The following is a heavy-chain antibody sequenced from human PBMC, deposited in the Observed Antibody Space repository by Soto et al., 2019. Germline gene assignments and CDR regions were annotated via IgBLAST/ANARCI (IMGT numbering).Heavy chain of an antibody. Sequence: PSETLSLTCTVSGGSISSSSYYWGWIRQPPGKGLEWIGSIYYSGSTYYNPSLKSRVTISVDTSKNQFSLKLSSVTAADTAVYYCARHIPFYVWGSYRYLPPNFEYSGQGTLVTVSS. J-gene: IGHJ4*02. D-gene: IGHD3-16*02. V-gene: IGHV4-39*01. CDR1: GGSISSSSYY. CDR3: ARHIPFYVWGSYRYLPPNFEY. CDR2: IYYSGST.